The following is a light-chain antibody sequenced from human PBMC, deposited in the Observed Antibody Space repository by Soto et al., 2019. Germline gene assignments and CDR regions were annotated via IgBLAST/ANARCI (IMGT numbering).Light chain of an antibody. CDR3: VTWYISLSLWV. J-gene: IGLJ3*02. V-gene: IGLV1-51*02. CDR2: ENN. Sequence: QSVLTQPPSVSAAPGQKVTISCSGSSSNIGNNYVSWYQQLPETAPKLLIYENNKRPSGIPDRFSGSKSGTSATLGITGLQTGDEADYYCVTWYISLSLWVFGGGTKLTVL. CDR1: SSNIGNNY.